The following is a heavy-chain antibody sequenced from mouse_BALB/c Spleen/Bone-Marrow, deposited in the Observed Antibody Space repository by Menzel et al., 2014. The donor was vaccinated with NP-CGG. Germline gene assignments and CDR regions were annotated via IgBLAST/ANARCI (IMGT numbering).Heavy chain of an antibody. D-gene: IGHD1-1*01. CDR1: GFNIKDYY. V-gene: IGHV14-1*02. CDR3: ARRYGSSFDY. Sequence: EVQLQRSGAELVRPGALVKLSCKASGFNIKDYYMHWVIQRPEQGLEWIGWIDPENGNTIYDPKFQGKASMTADTSSNTAYLQLSSLTSEDTAVYYCARRYGSSFDYWGQGTTLTVSS. CDR2: IDPENGNT. J-gene: IGHJ2*01.